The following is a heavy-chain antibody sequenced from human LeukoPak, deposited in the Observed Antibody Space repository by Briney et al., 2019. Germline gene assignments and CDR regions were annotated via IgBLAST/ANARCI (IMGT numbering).Heavy chain of an antibody. CDR2: IKQDGSEK. J-gene: IGHJ2*01. Sequence: PGGSLRLSFQPSGFTFIVYGRNGVRQAPGRGRGGGPNIKQDGSEKNYVDFVKGRFTISRDNDKNSMDLQMTSLRAEDTAMYYCARARGDGYQWYFDLWGRGTLVTVSS. V-gene: IGHV3-7*01. D-gene: IGHD5-24*01. CDR3: ARARGDGYQWYFDL. CDR1: GFTFIVYG.